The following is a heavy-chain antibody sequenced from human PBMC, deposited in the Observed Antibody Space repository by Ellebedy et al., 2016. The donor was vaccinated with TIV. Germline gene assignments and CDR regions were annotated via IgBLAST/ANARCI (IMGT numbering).Heavy chain of an antibody. J-gene: IGHJ6*02. D-gene: IGHD3-9*01. CDR1: GGSFSGYY. CDR3: ARGQGTLPYFDWLGHYYYGMDV. Sequence: MPSETLSLTCAVYGGSFSGYYWSWIRQPPGKGLEWFGEINHSGSTNYNPSLKRRVTISVDTSKNKYSLKLSSVTATDTAVYYCARGQGTLPYFDWLGHYYYGMDVWGQGTTVTVSS. CDR2: INHSGST. V-gene: IGHV4-34*01.